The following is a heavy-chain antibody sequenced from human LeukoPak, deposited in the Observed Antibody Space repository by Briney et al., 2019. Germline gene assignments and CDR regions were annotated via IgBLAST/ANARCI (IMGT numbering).Heavy chain of an antibody. D-gene: IGHD6-19*01. V-gene: IGHV3-23*01. CDR2: ISGSGGST. CDR3: AKYKIPVAGTAYYYYGMDV. J-gene: IGHJ6*02. CDR1: GFTFSSYA. Sequence: GGSLRLSCAASGFTFSSYAMSWVRQAPGKGLEWVSAISGSGGSTYYADSVKGRFTISRDNSKNTLYLQMNSLRAVDTAVYYCAKYKIPVAGTAYYYYGMDVWGQGTTVTVSS.